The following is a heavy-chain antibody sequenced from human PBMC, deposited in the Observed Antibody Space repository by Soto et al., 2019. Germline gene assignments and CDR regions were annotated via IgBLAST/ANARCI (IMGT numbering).Heavy chain of an antibody. CDR3: AWEGLQSTTDAFDI. D-gene: IGHD1-1*01. Sequence: PGGSLRLSCAASGFTFSSYAMHWVRQAPGKGLEWVAVISYDGSNKYYADSVKGRFTISRDNSKNTLYLQMNSLRAEDTAVYYCAWEGLQSTTDAFDIWGQGKMVTVSS. V-gene: IGHV3-30-3*01. CDR1: GFTFSSYA. J-gene: IGHJ3*02. CDR2: ISYDGSNK.